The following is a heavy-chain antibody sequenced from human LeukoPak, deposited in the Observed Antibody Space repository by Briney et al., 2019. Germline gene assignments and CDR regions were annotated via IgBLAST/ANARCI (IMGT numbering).Heavy chain of an antibody. CDR3: ARAYYYYDSSGLDAFDI. V-gene: IGHV3-23*01. D-gene: IGHD3-22*01. Sequence: GGTLRLSCAASGFTFSSYGMSWVRQAPGKGLEWVSAISGSGGSTYYADSVKGRFTISRDNSKNTLYLQMNSLRAEDTAIYYCARAYYYYDSSGLDAFDIWGQGTMVTVSS. J-gene: IGHJ3*02. CDR1: GFTFSSYG. CDR2: ISGSGGST.